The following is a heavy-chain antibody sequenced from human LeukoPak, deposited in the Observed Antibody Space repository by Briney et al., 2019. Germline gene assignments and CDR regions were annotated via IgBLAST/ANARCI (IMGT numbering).Heavy chain of an antibody. CDR1: GFIFSSHG. J-gene: IGHJ4*02. CDR3: AKDFHGDFPYFFDY. V-gene: IGHV3-23*01. Sequence: RGTLRLSCAASGFIFSSHGMNWVRQAPGKGLEWVPGISPSGDITYYADSVKGRSTISRDNSKNTFNLQMNSLRAEDTALYYCAKDFHGDFPYFFDYWGQGTLVTVSS. CDR2: ISPSGDIT.